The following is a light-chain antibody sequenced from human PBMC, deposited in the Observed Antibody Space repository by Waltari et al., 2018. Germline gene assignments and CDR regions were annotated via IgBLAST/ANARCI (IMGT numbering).Light chain of an antibody. J-gene: IGKJ1*01. CDR3: QKYESLPAT. CDR1: QSIGIY. Sequence: EIVLTQSPGTLSLSPGGRATLSCRASQSIGIYLALYQQRPGQAPRLLMYHASSRATGIPDRFSGSGSGTDFSLTISRLDPEDFAVYYCQKYESLPATFGQGTKVEIK. CDR2: HAS. V-gene: IGKV3-20*01.